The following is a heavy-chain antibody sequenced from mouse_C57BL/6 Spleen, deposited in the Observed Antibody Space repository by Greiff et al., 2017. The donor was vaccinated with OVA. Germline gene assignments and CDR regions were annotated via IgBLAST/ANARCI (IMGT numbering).Heavy chain of an antibody. V-gene: IGHV1-69*01. Sequence: VKLQESGAELVMPGASVKLSCKASGYTFTSYWMHWVKQRPGQGLEWIGEIDPSDSYTNYNQKFKGKSTLTVDKSSSTAYMQLSSLTSEDSAVYYCAILGFAYWGQGTLVTVSA. J-gene: IGHJ3*01. CDR3: AILGFAY. CDR2: IDPSDSYT. CDR1: GYTFTSYW.